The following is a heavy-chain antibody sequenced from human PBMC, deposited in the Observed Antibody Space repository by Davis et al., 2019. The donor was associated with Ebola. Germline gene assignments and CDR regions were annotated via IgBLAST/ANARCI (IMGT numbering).Heavy chain of an antibody. CDR1: GGSISSYY. CDR2: IYYSGNT. CDR3: ARRNYYYENF. Sequence: MPSETLSLTCTVSGGSISSYYWNWIRQSPGKGLEWIGSIYYSGNTYYNPSLKSRVTISVDTSKNQFSLELSSVTAADTAVYYCARRNYYYENFWGQGILVTVSS. D-gene: IGHD3-22*01. J-gene: IGHJ4*02. V-gene: IGHV4-39*01.